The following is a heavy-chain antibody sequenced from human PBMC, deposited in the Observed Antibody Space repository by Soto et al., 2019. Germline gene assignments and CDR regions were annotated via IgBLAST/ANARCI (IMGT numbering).Heavy chain of an antibody. J-gene: IGHJ6*02. CDR2: INPNSGGT. Sequence: ASVKVSCKASGYTFTGYYMHWVRQAPGQGLEWMGWINPNSGGTNYAQKFQGWVTMTRDTSISTAYMELSRLRSDDTAVYYCARDGYCSGGSCLNYYYYYGMDVWGQGTTVTVSS. CDR1: GYTFTGYY. CDR3: ARDGYCSGGSCLNYYYYYGMDV. V-gene: IGHV1-2*04. D-gene: IGHD2-15*01.